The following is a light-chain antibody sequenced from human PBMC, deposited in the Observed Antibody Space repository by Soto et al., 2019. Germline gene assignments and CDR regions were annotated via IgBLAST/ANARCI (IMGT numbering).Light chain of an antibody. J-gene: IGKJ1*01. CDR3: QQYGGAPWT. V-gene: IGKV3-20*01. Sequence: EIVLTQSPDSLSLSPGERATLSCRASQSVPNNYIAWYLQKPGQAPRLLIYEAYNRATGLPDWFSGSGSGTDFTLTIRRLEPEDVAVFYCQQYGGAPWTFGQGTRVEMK. CDR1: QSVPNNY. CDR2: EAY.